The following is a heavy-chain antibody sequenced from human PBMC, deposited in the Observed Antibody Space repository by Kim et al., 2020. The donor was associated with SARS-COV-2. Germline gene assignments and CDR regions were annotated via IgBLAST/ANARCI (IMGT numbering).Heavy chain of an antibody. J-gene: IGHJ3*02. CDR1: GFTFSSYG. CDR3: ARGGVTAHDI. Sequence: GGSLRLSCAASGFTFSSYGMHWVRQAPGKGLEWVAVIWYDGSNKYYADSVKDRFTISRDNSKNTLYLQMNSLRAEETAVYYCARGGVTAHDIWGQGAMVTVSS. D-gene: IGHD2-21*02. CDR2: IWYDGSNK. V-gene: IGHV3-33*01.